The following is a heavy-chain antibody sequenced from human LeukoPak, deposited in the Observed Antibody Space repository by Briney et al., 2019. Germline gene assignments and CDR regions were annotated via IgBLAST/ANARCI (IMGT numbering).Heavy chain of an antibody. D-gene: IGHD7-27*01. CDR3: ARDFAGDGPYYYYGMDV. Sequence: PGGSLRLSCAASGFTFSSYAMRWVRQAPGKGLEWVAVISYDGSNKYYADSVKGRFTISRDNSKNTLYLQMNSLRAEDTAVYYCARDFAGDGPYYYYGMDVWGQGTTVTVSS. CDR2: ISYDGSNK. CDR1: GFTFSSYA. V-gene: IGHV3-30-3*01. J-gene: IGHJ6*02.